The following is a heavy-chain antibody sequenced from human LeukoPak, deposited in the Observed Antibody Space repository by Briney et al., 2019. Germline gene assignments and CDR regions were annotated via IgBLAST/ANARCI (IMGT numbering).Heavy chain of an antibody. CDR1: GFTFSNAW. Sequence: GGSLRLSCAASGFTFSNAWMSWVRQAPGKGLEWVATIKQDGSDKYYVDSVKGRFTISRDNAKNSLYLQMNSLRAEDTAVYYCASGGYWGQGTLVTVSS. J-gene: IGHJ4*02. CDR3: ASGGY. CDR2: IKQDGSDK. V-gene: IGHV3-7*05. D-gene: IGHD3-10*01.